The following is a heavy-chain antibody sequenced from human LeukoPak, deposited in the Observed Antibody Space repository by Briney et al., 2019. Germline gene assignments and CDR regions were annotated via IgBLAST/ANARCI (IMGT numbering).Heavy chain of an antibody. J-gene: IGHJ6*02. Sequence: SETLSLTCAVYGGSFSGYYWSWIRQPPGKGLEWSGEINHSGSTNYNPSLKSRVTISVDTSKNQFSLKLSSVTAADTAVYYCARPNQSPYYYGMGVWGQGTTVTVSS. V-gene: IGHV4-34*01. CDR2: INHSGST. CDR3: ARPNQSPYYYGMGV. CDR1: GGSFSGYY.